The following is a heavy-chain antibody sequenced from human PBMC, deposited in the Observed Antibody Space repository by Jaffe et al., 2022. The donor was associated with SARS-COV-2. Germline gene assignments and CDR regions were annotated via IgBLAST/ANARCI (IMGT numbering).Heavy chain of an antibody. CDR2: IYPLDSDT. CDR1: GYSFTYYW. D-gene: IGHD3-10*01. Sequence: EVQLVQSGAEVKKPGESLKISCKGSGYSFTYYWIGWVRQMPGKGLEWMGIIYPLDSDTRYSPSFQGQVTISADKSTSTAYLHWSNLKASDTAIYYCARQDGSGDYYFDYWGQGTLVTVSS. J-gene: IGHJ4*02. CDR3: ARQDGSGDYYFDY. V-gene: IGHV5-51*01.